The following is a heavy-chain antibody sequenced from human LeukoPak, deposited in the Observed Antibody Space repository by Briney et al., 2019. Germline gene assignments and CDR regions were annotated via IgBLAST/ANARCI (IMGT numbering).Heavy chain of an antibody. V-gene: IGHV1-18*01. J-gene: IGHJ6*03. Sequence: ASVKVSCKASGYTFTSYGISWVRQAPGQGLEWMGWISAYNGNTKYAQKVQHRVTMTTDTSTSTAYMELRSLRSDDTAVYYCARGIGYYRSGSYYMDVWGKGTTVTISS. CDR3: ARGIGYYRSGSYYMDV. D-gene: IGHD3-10*01. CDR1: GYTFTSYG. CDR2: ISAYNGNT.